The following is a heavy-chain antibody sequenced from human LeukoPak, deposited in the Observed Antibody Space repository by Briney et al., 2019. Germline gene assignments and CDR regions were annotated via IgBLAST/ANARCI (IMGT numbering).Heavy chain of an antibody. D-gene: IGHD5-18*01. J-gene: IGHJ6*03. CDR2: IWYDGSNK. Sequence: GGSLRLSCAASGFTFSSYGMHWVRQAPGKGLEWVAVIWYDGSNKYYADSVKGRFTISRDNSKNTLCLQMNSLRAEDTAVYYCARDRTAMVNDYYYYYYMDVWGKGTTVTVSS. CDR3: ARDRTAMVNDYYYYYYMDV. CDR1: GFTFSSYG. V-gene: IGHV3-33*01.